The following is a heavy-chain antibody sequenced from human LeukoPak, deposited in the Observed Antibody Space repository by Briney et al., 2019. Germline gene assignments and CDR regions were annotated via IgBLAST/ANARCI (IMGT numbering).Heavy chain of an antibody. CDR1: GFIFSSCS. CDR2: IKQDGSEK. J-gene: IGHJ4*02. V-gene: IGHV3-7*01. D-gene: IGHD3-16*01. CDR3: ARPRGNY. Sequence: GGSLRLSCAASGFIFSSCSMNWVRQAPGKGLEWVAYIKQDGSEKFYVDSVKGRFTLSRDNAKNSLYLQMNSLRAEDTAVYYCARPRGNYWGQGTLVTVSS.